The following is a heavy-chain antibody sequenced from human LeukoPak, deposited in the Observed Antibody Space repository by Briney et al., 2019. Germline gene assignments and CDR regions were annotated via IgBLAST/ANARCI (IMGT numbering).Heavy chain of an antibody. CDR2: IYYSGTT. V-gene: IGHV4-39*01. CDR3: ARHSGSFYGQYDY. D-gene: IGHD1-26*01. Sequence: PSETLSLTCTVSGGSISSNSYYWGWIRQPPGKGLEWIGTIYYSGTTYYNPSLKSRVSISVDTSKNQFSLKLTSATAADTAVYYCARHSGSFYGQYDYWGQGTLVTVSS. J-gene: IGHJ4*02. CDR1: GGSISSNSYY.